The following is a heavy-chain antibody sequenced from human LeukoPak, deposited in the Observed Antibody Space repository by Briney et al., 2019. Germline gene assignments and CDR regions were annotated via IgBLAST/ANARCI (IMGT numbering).Heavy chain of an antibody. CDR1: GXTFSDYY. CDR3: ARDMGTTTTY. Sequence: QPGGSLRLSCAASGXTFSDYYMDWVRQAPGKGLEWVGRIRNKANRYTTEYAASVRGRFTVSRDDSNKALYLQMNSLKTEDTAVYYCARDMGTTTTYWGQGILVTVSS. J-gene: IGHJ4*02. V-gene: IGHV3-72*01. CDR2: IRNKANRYTT. D-gene: IGHD1-26*01.